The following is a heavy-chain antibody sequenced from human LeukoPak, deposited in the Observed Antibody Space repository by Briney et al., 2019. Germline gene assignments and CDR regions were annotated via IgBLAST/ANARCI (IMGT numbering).Heavy chain of an antibody. CDR3: ARDLIAARPGWFDP. V-gene: IGHV1-18*01. CDR1: GYTFTTYG. Sequence: GASVKVSCKASGYTFTTYGINWVRQAPGQGLEWMGWISAYNGNTKYAQNLQGRVTLTTDTSASTAYMELRSLRSDDTAVYYCARDLIAARPGWFDPWGQGTLVIVSS. CDR2: ISAYNGNT. J-gene: IGHJ5*02. D-gene: IGHD6-6*01.